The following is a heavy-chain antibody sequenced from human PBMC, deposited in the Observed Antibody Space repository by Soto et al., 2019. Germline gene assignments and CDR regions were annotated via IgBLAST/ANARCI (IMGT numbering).Heavy chain of an antibody. V-gene: IGHV3-23*01. J-gene: IGHJ5*02. CDR2: ISGSGGRP. D-gene: IGHD3-22*01. Sequence: GGSLRLSCAASGFTFTTYTMSWVRQAPGKGLEWVSVISGSGGRPSYADSVQGRLIISRDNPKSTLYLQMNSLRAEDTAMYYCAXHFFADDSSGYLVSWGQGTLVTVSS. CDR3: AXHFFADDSSGYLVS. CDR1: GFTFTTYT.